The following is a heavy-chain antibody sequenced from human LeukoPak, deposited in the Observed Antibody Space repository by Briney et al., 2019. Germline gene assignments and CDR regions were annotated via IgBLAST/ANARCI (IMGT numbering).Heavy chain of an antibody. CDR2: INYSGST. CDR1: GGSISSYY. J-gene: IGHJ4*02. D-gene: IGHD5-24*01. CDR3: ARSGWLQFDYFDY. Sequence: SETLSLTCTVSGGSISSYYWSWIRQPPGKGLEWIGYINYSGSTNYNPSLKSRATISVDTSKNQFSLKVTSVTAADTAVYYCARSGWLQFDYFDYWGQGTLVIVSS. V-gene: IGHV4-59*01.